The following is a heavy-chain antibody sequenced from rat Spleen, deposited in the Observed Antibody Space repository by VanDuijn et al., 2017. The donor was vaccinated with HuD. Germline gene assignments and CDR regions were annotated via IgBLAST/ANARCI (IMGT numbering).Heavy chain of an antibody. V-gene: IGHV5-25*01. J-gene: IGHJ3*01. CDR2: IGPSGDST. Sequence: EVQLVESGGGFVQPGRSLKLSCAASGFTFSNFDMAWVRQAPTKGLEWVASIGPSGDSTYYRDSVKGRFTVSRDNAKGTLYLQMNSLRSEYTATYYCVSHGARISRFAYWGQGTLVTVSS. CDR1: GFTFSNFD. D-gene: IGHD2-7*01. CDR3: VSHGARISRFAY.